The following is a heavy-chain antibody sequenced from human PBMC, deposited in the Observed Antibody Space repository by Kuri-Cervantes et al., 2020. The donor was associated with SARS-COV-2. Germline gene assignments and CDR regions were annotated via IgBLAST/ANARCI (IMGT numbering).Heavy chain of an antibody. Sequence: SVKVSCKASGGTFNNYAISWVRQAPGQGLEWMGGIIPVFTTPTYAQKFHGRVTLSADESTSTVYMELSSLTSEDTAMYYCARGGDIVVVPAAASGVTYYYYGMDVWGQGTTVTVSS. J-gene: IGHJ6*02. CDR3: ARGGDIVVVPAAASGVTYYYYGMDV. CDR1: GGTFNNYA. V-gene: IGHV1-69*13. D-gene: IGHD2-2*01. CDR2: IIPVFTTP.